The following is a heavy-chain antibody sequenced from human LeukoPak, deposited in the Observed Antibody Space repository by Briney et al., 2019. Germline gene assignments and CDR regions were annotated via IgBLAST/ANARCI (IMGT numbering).Heavy chain of an antibody. CDR3: ALSTCGGDCYSVSYYYYGMDV. CDR2: IIPIFGIA. D-gene: IGHD2-21*02. Sequence: GASVKVSCKASGGTFSSYAISWVRQAPGQGLEWMGRIIPIFGIANYAQKFQGRVTITADKSTSTAYIELSSLRSEDTAVYYCALSTCGGDCYSVSYYYYGMDVWGQGTTVTVSS. CDR1: GGTFSSYA. V-gene: IGHV1-69*04. J-gene: IGHJ6*02.